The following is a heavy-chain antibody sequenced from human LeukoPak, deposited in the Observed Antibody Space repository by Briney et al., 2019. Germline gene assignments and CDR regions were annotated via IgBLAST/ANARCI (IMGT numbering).Heavy chain of an antibody. CDR3: ARTTRGSSWYHPNYYYMDV. Sequence: ESGPTLVNPTQTLTLTYTFSGFSLSTSGMRVSWIRQPPGRALEWLARIDWDDDKFYSTSLKTRLTISKDTSKNQVVLTMTNMDPVDTATYYCARTTRGSSWYHPNYYYMDVWGKGTTVTVSS. V-gene: IGHV2-70*04. CDR1: GFSLSTSGMR. CDR2: IDWDDDK. D-gene: IGHD6-13*01. J-gene: IGHJ6*03.